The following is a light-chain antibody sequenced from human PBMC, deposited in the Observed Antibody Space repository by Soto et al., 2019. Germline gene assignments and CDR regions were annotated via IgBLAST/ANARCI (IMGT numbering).Light chain of an antibody. Sequence: QAVVTQEHSLTVSPGGSVTLTGGSSTGAVASSHSPYWFQQKPGQAPRTLIYDTTNKHSWTPARFSGSLLGGKAALTLSGAQPEDEADYYCLLSYSGPWVFGGGTKLTVL. CDR3: LLSYSGPWV. J-gene: IGLJ3*02. V-gene: IGLV7-46*01. CDR1: TGAVASSHS. CDR2: DTT.